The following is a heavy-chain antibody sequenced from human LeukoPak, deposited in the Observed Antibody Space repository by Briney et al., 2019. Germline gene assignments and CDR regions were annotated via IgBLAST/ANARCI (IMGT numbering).Heavy chain of an antibody. V-gene: IGHV4-30-4*01. D-gene: IGHD3-10*01. J-gene: IGHJ6*02. CDR3: ARDWFGDPQAV. CDR2: IYYSGST. CDR1: GGSISSGDYY. Sequence: SQTLPLTCTVSGGSISSGDYYWSWIRQPPGKGLEWIGYIYYSGSTYYNPSLKSRVTISVDTSKNQFSLKLSSVTAADTAVYYCARDWFGDPQAVWGQGTTVTVSS.